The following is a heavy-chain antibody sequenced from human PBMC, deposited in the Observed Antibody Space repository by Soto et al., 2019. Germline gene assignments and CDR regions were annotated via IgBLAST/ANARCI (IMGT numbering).Heavy chain of an antibody. D-gene: IGHD6-13*01. CDR3: ARHSKIAGLYYFDY. V-gene: IGHV4-39*01. CDR1: GGSISSSSYY. CDR2: IYYSGST. Sequence: PSETLSLTCTVSGGSISSSSYYWGWVRQPPGKGLEWIGSIYYSGSTYYNPSLKSRVTISVDTSKNQFSLKLSSVTAADTAVYYCARHSKIAGLYYFDYWGQGTLVTVSS. J-gene: IGHJ4*02.